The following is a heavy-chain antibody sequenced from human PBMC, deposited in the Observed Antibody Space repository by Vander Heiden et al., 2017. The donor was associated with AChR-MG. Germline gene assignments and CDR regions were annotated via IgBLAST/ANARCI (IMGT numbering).Heavy chain of an antibody. Sequence: EVQLLESGGGLVQPGGSLRLSCAASGFTFSTYAIRRVRPAPGKGLECVSIISGSGDSTYYADSVKGRFTISRDNSKNMLYLQMSSLRAEDTAVYYCAKTPYITGWYYFDYWGQGALVTVSS. CDR3: AKTPYITGWYYFDY. CDR2: ISGSGDST. CDR1: GFTFSTYA. D-gene: IGHD6-19*01. V-gene: IGHV3-23*01. J-gene: IGHJ4*02.